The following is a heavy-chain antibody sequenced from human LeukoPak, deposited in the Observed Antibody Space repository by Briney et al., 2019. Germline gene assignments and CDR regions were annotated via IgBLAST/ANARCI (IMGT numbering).Heavy chain of an antibody. J-gene: IGHJ6*02. CDR1: GYTFTSYF. D-gene: IGHD3-16*01. CDR3: ARIPGGYYYAMDV. Sequence: ASVKVSCKASGYTFTSYFMHWVRQAPGQGLEWMGIINPSGGSTSYAQKFQGRVTMTRDTSTSTVYVELSSLRSEDTAVYYCARIPGGYYYAMDVWGQGTTVTVSS. V-gene: IGHV1-46*01. CDR2: INPSGGST.